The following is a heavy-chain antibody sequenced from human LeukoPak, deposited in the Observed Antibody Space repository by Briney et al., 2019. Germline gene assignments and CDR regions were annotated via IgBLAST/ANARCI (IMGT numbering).Heavy chain of an antibody. Sequence: PGGSLRLSCAASGFNLRDYWMHWVRQAPGKGLVWVPRLGTDGTYTNYADSVTGRFTISRDDAKNTLYLQMDSLRAEDTSFYYCVRDPSNSGNWFDLWGQGTLVTVSS. J-gene: IGHJ5*02. CDR3: VRDPSNSGNWFDL. D-gene: IGHD4-11*01. V-gene: IGHV3-74*01. CDR1: GFNLRDYW. CDR2: LGTDGTYT.